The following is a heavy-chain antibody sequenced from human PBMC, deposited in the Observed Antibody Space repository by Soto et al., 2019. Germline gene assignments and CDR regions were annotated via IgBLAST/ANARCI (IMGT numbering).Heavy chain of an antibody. CDR1: GFTFSSYA. V-gene: IGHV3-23*01. CDR3: AKGRSSSWYYFDY. J-gene: IGHJ4*02. D-gene: IGHD6-13*01. CDR2: ISGSGGST. Sequence: LRLSCAASGFTFSSYAMSWVRQAPGKGLEWVSAISGSGGSTYYADSVKGRFTISRDNSKNTLYLQMNSLRAEDTAVYYCAKGRSSSWYYFDYWGQGTLVTVSS.